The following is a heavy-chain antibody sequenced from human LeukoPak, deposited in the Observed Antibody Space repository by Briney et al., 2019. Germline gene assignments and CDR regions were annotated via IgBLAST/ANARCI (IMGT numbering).Heavy chain of an antibody. CDR2: IYYSGST. Sequence: SETLSLTCTVSGGSISTYYWSWIRQPPGKGLEWIGYIYYSGSTNYNPSLKSRVTTSVDTSKNQFSLKLSSVAAADTAVYYCARTDSSGYYYWFDPWGQGTLVTVSS. CDR3: ARTDSSGYYYWFDP. D-gene: IGHD3-22*01. J-gene: IGHJ5*02. V-gene: IGHV4-59*08. CDR1: GGSISTYY.